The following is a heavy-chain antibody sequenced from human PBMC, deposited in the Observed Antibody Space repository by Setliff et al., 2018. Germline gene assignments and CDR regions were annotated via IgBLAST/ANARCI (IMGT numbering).Heavy chain of an antibody. D-gene: IGHD3-22*01. CDR2: IKQDGSEK. CDR3: ARAHRYFSDTSGYFYDQGRSAFDV. CDR1: GFTFSSYW. V-gene: IGHV3-7*03. J-gene: IGHJ3*01. Sequence: PSETLSLTCAGSGFTFSSYWMSWVRQAPGKGLEWVANIKQDGSEKYYVDSVKGRFTISRDNAKNSLYLQMNSLGAEDTALYYCARAHRYFSDTSGYFYDQGRSAFDVWGQGTMVTVSS.